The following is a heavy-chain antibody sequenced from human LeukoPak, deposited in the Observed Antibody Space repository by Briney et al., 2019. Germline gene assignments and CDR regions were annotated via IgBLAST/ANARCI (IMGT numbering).Heavy chain of an antibody. J-gene: IGHJ4*02. CDR1: GFIFTDYV. Sequence: GGSLRLSCAASGFIFTDYVLHWVRQPPGKGLEWVSVFGIAGDTYYADSVKGRFTISRDVAKNSLYLQMNNLRAGDTAVYYCVRTNGGTYYDYWGQGTLVTVSS. CDR2: FGIAGDT. D-gene: IGHD1-26*01. CDR3: VRTNGGTYYDY. V-gene: IGHV3-13*01.